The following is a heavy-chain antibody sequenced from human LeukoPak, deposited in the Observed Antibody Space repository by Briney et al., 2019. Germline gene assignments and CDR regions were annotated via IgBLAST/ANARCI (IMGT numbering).Heavy chain of an antibody. V-gene: IGHV3-30*18. CDR2: ISYDGSNK. D-gene: IGHD2-2*01. Sequence: PGGSLRLSCAASGFTFSSYGMHWVRQAPGKGLEWMAVISYDGSNKYYADSVKGRFTISRDNSKNTLYLQMNSLRAEDTAVYYCAKETYCSSTSCYYNWFDPWGQGTLVTVSS. CDR1: GFTFSSYG. CDR3: AKETYCSSTSCYYNWFDP. J-gene: IGHJ5*02.